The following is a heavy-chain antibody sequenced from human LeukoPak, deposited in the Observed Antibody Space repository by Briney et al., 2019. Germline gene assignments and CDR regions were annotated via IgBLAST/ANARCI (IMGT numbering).Heavy chain of an antibody. CDR1: GFTFSDYY. CDR2: ISSSGSSSGSTI. D-gene: IGHD3-3*01. J-gene: IGHJ4*02. V-gene: IGHV3-11*01. Sequence: PGGSLRLSCAASGFTFSDYYISWIRQAPGKGLEWVSYISSSGSSSGSTIYYADSVKGRFTISRDNAKNSLYLQMNSLRAEDTAVYYCARTRSFGVVISYWGQGTLVTVSS. CDR3: ARTRSFGVVISY.